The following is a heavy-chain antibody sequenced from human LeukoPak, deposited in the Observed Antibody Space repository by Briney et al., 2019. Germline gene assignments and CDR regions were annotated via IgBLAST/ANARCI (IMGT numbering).Heavy chain of an antibody. CDR2: IYYSGST. CDR1: GGPISSGF. Sequence: SETLSLTCTVSGGPISSGFGSWIRQPPEKGLEWIGCIYYSGSTNYNPSLKSRVTISIDTSKSQSTLKLSSVTAADTAVYYCARYAFCRDSSCTLFDYWGQGTLVTVSS. D-gene: IGHD6-6*01. CDR3: ARYAFCRDSSCTLFDY. J-gene: IGHJ4*02. V-gene: IGHV4-59*01.